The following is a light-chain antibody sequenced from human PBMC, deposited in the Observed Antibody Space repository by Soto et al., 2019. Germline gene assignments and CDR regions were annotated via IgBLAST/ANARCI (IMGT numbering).Light chain of an antibody. Sequence: DIQMTQSPSSLSASVGDRVTITCRASQGISNYLAWYQQKPGKVPKLLIYAASTLQSGVPSRFSGSGSGTDFTLTISSLLPEDVATYFCHMYNSALGITFGQRTRLEIK. CDR1: QGISNY. V-gene: IGKV1-27*01. J-gene: IGKJ5*01. CDR2: AAS. CDR3: HMYNSALGIT.